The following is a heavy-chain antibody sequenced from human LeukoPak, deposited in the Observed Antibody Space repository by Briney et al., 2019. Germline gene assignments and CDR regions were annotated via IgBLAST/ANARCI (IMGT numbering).Heavy chain of an antibody. CDR1: GYTFTGYY. CDR2: IIPIVGLA. Sequence: GASVKVSCKASGYTFTGYYMHWVRQAPGQGLEWMGRIIPIVGLANYAQKFQGRVTITADKSTSTAYMELSSLRSEDTAVYYCARAHRMVTAIYFDNWGQGTLVTVSS. J-gene: IGHJ4*02. D-gene: IGHD2-21*02. V-gene: IGHV1-69*04. CDR3: ARAHRMVTAIYFDN.